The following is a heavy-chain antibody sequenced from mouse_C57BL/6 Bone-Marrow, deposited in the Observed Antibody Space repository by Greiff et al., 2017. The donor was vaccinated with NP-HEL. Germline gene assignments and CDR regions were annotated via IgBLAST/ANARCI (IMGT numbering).Heavy chain of an antibody. CDR2: ISDGGSYT. V-gene: IGHV5-4*03. CDR3: ASGDSNPFDY. Sequence: EVKLVESGGGLVKPGGSLKLSCAASGFTFSSYAMSWVRQTPEKRLEWVATISDGGSYTYYPDNVKGRITIARDNAKNNLYLQMSHLKSEDTAMYYCASGDSNPFDYWGQGTTLTVSS. J-gene: IGHJ2*01. D-gene: IGHD2-5*01. CDR1: GFTFSSYA.